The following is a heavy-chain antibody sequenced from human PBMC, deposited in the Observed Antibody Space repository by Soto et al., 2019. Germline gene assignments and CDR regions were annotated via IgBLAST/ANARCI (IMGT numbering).Heavy chain of an antibody. D-gene: IGHD3-10*02. CDR1: GYTFTAYY. CDR3: ARNMDYYYGRGSGNGHGV. Sequence: QMQLVQSGAEVKEPGDSVRVSCEASGYTFTAYYIHWVRQAPGQGLEWMGWINPKFGDTTYAQEFQGRVSMTRDMSISTVYMELSSLTSDDTAIYYRARNMDYYYGRGSGNGHGVWGQGTTVTVFS. CDR2: INPKFGDT. J-gene: IGHJ6*02. V-gene: IGHV1-2*02.